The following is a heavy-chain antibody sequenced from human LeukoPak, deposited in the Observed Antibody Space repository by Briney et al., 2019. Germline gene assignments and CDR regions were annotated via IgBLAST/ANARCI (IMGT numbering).Heavy chain of an antibody. Sequence: ASVEVSCKASGYTFTSYDINWVRQATGQGLEWMGWMNPNSGNTGYAQKFQGRVTMTRNTSISTAYMELSSLRSEDTAVYYCARVPSGYKRGYYFDYWGQGTLVTVSS. J-gene: IGHJ4*02. CDR1: GYTFTSYD. CDR2: MNPNSGNT. CDR3: ARVPSGYKRGYYFDY. V-gene: IGHV1-8*01. D-gene: IGHD5-24*01.